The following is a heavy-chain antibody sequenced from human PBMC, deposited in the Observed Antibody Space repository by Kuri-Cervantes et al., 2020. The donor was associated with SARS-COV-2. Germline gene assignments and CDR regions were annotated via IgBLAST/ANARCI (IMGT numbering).Heavy chain of an antibody. Sequence: GGSLRLSCAASGFTFSSYATGWVRQAPGKGLEWVSAISGSGGSTYYADSVKGRFTISRDNSKNTLYLQMNSLRAEDTAVYYCAKTEQMGGAFDIWGQGTMVTVSS. V-gene: IGHV3-23*01. CDR3: AKTEQMGGAFDI. CDR2: ISGSGGST. CDR1: GFTFSSYA. J-gene: IGHJ3*02. D-gene: IGHD6-13*01.